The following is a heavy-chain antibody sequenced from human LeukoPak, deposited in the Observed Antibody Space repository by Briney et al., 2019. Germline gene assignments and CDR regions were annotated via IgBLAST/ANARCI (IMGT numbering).Heavy chain of an antibody. V-gene: IGHV4-34*01. CDR1: GFTFSDYH. Sequence: GSLRLSCAASGFTFSDYHMSWIRQAPGKGLEWIGEINHSGSTNYNPSLKSRVTISVDTSKNQFSLKLSSVTAADTAVYYCARHGIYYGLGSSYGLPNWFDPWGQGTLVTVSS. CDR2: INHSGST. D-gene: IGHD3-10*01. CDR3: ARHGIYYGLGSSYGLPNWFDP. J-gene: IGHJ5*02.